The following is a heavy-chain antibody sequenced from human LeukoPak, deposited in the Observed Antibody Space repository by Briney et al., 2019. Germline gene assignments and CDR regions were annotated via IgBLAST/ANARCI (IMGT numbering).Heavy chain of an antibody. CDR2: IWNDGTNK. CDR1: GFTLRSYG. V-gene: IGHV3-33*01. D-gene: IGHD2-2*01. J-gene: IGHJ4*02. CDR3: ARDLHFVVVPAALDY. Sequence: PGGSLRLSCVASGFTLRSYGIHWVRQAPGKGLEWVAVIWNDGTNKYYADSVKGRFTISRDNSKNTAYLQMNSLRAEDTAVYYCARDLHFVVVPAALDYWGQGTLVTVSS.